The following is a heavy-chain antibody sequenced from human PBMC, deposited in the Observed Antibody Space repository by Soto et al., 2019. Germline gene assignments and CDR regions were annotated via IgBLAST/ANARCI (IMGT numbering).Heavy chain of an antibody. J-gene: IGHJ4*02. CDR3: AREAGGIVVVVAAWYYFDY. CDR2: IWYDGSNK. V-gene: IGHV3-33*01. CDR1: GFTFSSYG. Sequence: QVQLVESGGGVVQPGRSLRLSCAASGFTFSSYGMHWVRQAPGKGLEWVAVIWYDGSNKYYADSVKGRFTISRDNSKNTLYLQMNSLRAEDTAVYYCAREAGGIVVVVAAWYYFDYWGQGTLVTVSS. D-gene: IGHD2-15*01.